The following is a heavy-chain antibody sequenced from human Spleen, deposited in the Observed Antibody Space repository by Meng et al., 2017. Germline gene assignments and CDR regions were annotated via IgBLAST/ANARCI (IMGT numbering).Heavy chain of an antibody. CDR1: GGSISSGSYY. CDR2: IYISGSI. D-gene: IGHD6-19*01. Sequence: SETLSLTCTVSGGSISSGSYYWSWIRQPAGKGLEWMGLIYISGSINYNSSLKSRVTRSVDTSKNQFSLKRSSVAAADTAVYYCARDVSVAGVGCWGQGTLVTVSS. J-gene: IGHJ4*02. CDR3: ARDVSVAGVGC. V-gene: IGHV4-61*02.